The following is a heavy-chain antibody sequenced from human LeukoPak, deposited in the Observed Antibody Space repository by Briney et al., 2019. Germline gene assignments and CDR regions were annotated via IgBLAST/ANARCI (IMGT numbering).Heavy chain of an antibody. D-gene: IGHD1-26*01. Sequence: PGGSLRLSCAASGFTFSTYAMNWVRQAPGKGLEWVSVISGSGGSTYYADSVKGRLTISRDNSKNTLYLQMNSLRAEDTAVYYCAKDRYVGSTTFSWCFDLWGRGTLVTVSS. CDR3: AKDRYVGSTTFSWCFDL. J-gene: IGHJ2*01. CDR1: GFTFSTYA. V-gene: IGHV3-23*01. CDR2: ISGSGGST.